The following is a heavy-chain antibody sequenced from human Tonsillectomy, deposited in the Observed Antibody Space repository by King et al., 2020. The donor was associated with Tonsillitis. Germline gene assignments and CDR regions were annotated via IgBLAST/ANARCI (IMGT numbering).Heavy chain of an antibody. V-gene: IGHV3-33*08. J-gene: IGHJ3*02. CDR2: IWYDGSNK. CDR1: GFTFSSYG. Sequence: VQLVESWGGVVQPGRSLRLSCAASGFTFSSYGMHWVRQAPGKGLEWVAVIWYDGSNKYYADSVRGRFTISRDNSKNTLYLQMNSLRAEDTAVYYCARDCGGNAFDIWGQGTMVTVSS. CDR3: ARDCGGNAFDI. D-gene: IGHD4-23*01.